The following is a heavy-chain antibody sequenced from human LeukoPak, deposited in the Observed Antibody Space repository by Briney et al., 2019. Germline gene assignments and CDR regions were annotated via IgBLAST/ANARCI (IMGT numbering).Heavy chain of an antibody. Sequence: SVKVSCKASGYTFTSYAISWVRQAPGQGLEWMGGIIPIFGTANYAQKFQGRVTITAAESTSTAYMELSSMRSEDTAVYYRARTRMYRGKSQQLVDFDYWGQGTLVTVSS. J-gene: IGHJ4*02. D-gene: IGHD6-13*01. V-gene: IGHV1-69*13. CDR3: ARTRMYRGKSQQLVDFDY. CDR2: IIPIFGTA. CDR1: GYTFTSYA.